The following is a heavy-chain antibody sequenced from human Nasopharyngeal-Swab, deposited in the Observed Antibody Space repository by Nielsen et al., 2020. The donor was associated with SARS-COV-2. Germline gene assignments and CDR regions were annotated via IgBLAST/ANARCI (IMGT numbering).Heavy chain of an antibody. CDR2: ISGSGGST. J-gene: IGHJ2*01. Sequence: WIGQPQGKGREWVSAISGSGGSTYYADSVKGRFTISKDNYKKTLFLQMNNLRAEDTAVYYCAKILASSWYSNDWYFDLWGQGTPVTVSS. CDR3: AKILASSWYSNDWYFDL. D-gene: IGHD6-13*01. V-gene: IGHV3-23*01.